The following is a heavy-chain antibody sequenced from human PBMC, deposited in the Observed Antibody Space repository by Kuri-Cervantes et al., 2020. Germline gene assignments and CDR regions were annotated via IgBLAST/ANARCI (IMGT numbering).Heavy chain of an antibody. CDR2: IGTGGDK. CDR1: GFAFSSYV. D-gene: IGHD3-10*01. V-gene: IGHV3-47*02. J-gene: IGHJ6*02. Sequence: LSLTCAASGFAFSSYVLHWVRRAPGKGPEWVSAIGTGGDKYYADSVKGRFTISRDNSKNTLYLQMNSLRAEDTAVYYCARGSYGSGSYGPYYYGMDVWGQGTMVTVSS. CDR3: ARGSYGSGSYGPYYYGMDV.